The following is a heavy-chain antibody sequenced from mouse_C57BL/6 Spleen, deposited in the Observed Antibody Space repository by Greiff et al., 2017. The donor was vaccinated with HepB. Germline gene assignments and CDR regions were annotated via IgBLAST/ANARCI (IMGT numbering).Heavy chain of an antibody. CDR3: ARGDYDGVYWYFDV. D-gene: IGHD2-4*01. CDR1: GYTFTSYW. J-gene: IGHJ1*03. CDR2: IYPGSGST. V-gene: IGHV1-55*01. Sequence: QVQLQQPGAELVKPGASVKMSCKASGYTFTSYWITWVKQRPGQGLEWIGDIYPGSGSTNYNEKFKSKATLTVDTSSSTAYMQLSSLTSEDSAVYYCARGDYDGVYWYFDVWGTGTTFTVSS.